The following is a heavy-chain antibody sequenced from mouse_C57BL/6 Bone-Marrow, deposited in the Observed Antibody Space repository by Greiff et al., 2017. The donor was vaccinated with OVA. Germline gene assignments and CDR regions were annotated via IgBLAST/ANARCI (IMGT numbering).Heavy chain of an antibody. V-gene: IGHV1-80*01. CDR2: IYPGDGDT. J-gene: IGHJ3*01. CDR1: GYAFSSYW. D-gene: IGHD3-2*02. CDR3: ARHSSGYRFAY. Sequence: VQLQESGAELVKPGASVKISCKASGYAFSSYWMNWVKQRPGKGLEWIGQIYPGDGDTNYNGKFKGKATLTADKSSSTAYMQLSSLTSEDSAVYFCARHSSGYRFAYWGQGTLVTVSA.